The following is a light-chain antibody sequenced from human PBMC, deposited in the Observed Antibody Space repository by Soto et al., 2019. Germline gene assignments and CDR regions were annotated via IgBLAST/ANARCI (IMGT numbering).Light chain of an antibody. J-gene: IGKJ1*01. CDR1: QSISSW. V-gene: IGKV1-5*03. CDR2: KAS. CDR3: HQYGGSPPT. Sequence: DIQMTQSPSTLSASLGDRFTVTFRASQSISSWLAWYQQKAGKAPKLLIYKASALESGVPSRFSGSGSGTDFTLTISRLEPEDFAVYHCHQYGGSPPTFGQGTKVDI.